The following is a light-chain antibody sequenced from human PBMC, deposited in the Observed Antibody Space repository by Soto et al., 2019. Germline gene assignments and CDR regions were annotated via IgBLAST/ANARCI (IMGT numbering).Light chain of an antibody. CDR1: SSDVGAYNY. J-gene: IGLJ1*01. Sequence: QSALTQPASVSGSPGQSITISCTGTSSDVGAYNYVSWYQQHPGKAPKLMIYEVSSRPSGISNRFSGSKSGNTASLTISGLQAEDEADYYCSSYTSSSTLPYVFGAGTKLTVL. V-gene: IGLV2-14*01. CDR2: EVS. CDR3: SSYTSSSTLPYV.